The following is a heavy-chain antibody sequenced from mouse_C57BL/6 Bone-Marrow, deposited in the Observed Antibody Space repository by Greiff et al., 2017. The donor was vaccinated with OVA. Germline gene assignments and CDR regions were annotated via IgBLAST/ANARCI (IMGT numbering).Heavy chain of an antibody. CDR1: GYSITSGYY. CDR3: ARGGITTMYYYAMDY. J-gene: IGHJ4*01. V-gene: IGHV3-6*01. D-gene: IGHD2-4*01. CDR2: ISYDGSN. Sequence: VQLQQSGPGLVKPSQSLSLTCSVTGYSITSGYYWNWIRQFPGNKLEWMGYISYDGSNNYNPSLKNRISITRDTSKNQFFLKLNSVTTEDTATYYCARGGITTMYYYAMDYWGQGTSVTVSS.